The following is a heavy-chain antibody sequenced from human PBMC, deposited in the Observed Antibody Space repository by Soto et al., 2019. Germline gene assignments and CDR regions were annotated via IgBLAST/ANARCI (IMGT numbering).Heavy chain of an antibody. Sequence: EAQLVESGGGLVQPGGSLRLSCAASGFTFSNYEMHWVRQAPGKGLEYVSGISNNGAHTDYAKSVKGRLTISRDNSENTLYLQMGSLRAEDMALYYCARRGYGSRWPNVYRDVWGKGTTVTVSS. CDR3: ARRGYGSRWPNVYRDV. CDR2: ISNNGAHT. V-gene: IGHV3-64*01. CDR1: GFTFSNYE. J-gene: IGHJ6*03. D-gene: IGHD6-13*01.